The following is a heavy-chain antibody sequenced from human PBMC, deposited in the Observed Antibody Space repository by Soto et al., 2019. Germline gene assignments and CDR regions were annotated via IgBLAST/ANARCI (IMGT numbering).Heavy chain of an antibody. Sequence: PGGSLRLSCAASGFIFRDYAMNGVRQAPGKGLEWVSDISGSGDSARYADSVKGRFTISRDNSRDTLYLHMNSLRVDDTAVYYCGKERRGSGWSVCDFWGQGELVTVSS. CDR1: GFIFRDYA. J-gene: IGHJ4*02. CDR2: ISGSGDSA. V-gene: IGHV3-23*01. D-gene: IGHD6-19*01. CDR3: GKERRGSGWSVCDF.